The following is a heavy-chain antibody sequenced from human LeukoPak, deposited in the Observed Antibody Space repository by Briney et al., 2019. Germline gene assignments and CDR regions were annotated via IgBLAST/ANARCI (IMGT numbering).Heavy chain of an antibody. CDR2: IKQDGSEK. CDR3: ARDAPLRYFDWLPHYYMDV. V-gene: IGHV3-7*01. Sequence: GGSPRLSCAASGFTFSSYWMSWVRQAPGKGLEWVANIKQDGSEKYYVDSVKGRFTISRDNAKNSLYLQMNSLRAEDTAVYYCARDAPLRYFDWLPHYYMDVWGKGTTVTVSS. D-gene: IGHD3-9*01. CDR1: GFTFSSYW. J-gene: IGHJ6*03.